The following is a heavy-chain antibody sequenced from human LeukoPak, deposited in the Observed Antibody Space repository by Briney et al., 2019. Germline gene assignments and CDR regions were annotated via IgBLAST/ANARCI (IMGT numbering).Heavy chain of an antibody. CDR3: ARDRVLLWFGEPDY. J-gene: IGHJ4*02. D-gene: IGHD3-10*01. CDR2: INWNGGST. CDR1: GFTFDDYG. V-gene: IGHV3-20*04. Sequence: GGSLRLSCAASGFTFDDYGMSWVRQAPGKGLEWVSGINWNGGSTGYADSVKGRSTISRDNAKNSLYLQMNSLRAEDTAVYYCARDRVLLWFGEPDYWGQGTLVTVSS.